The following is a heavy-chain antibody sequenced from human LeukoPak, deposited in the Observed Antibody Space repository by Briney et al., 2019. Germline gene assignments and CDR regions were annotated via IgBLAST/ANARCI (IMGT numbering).Heavy chain of an antibody. D-gene: IGHD6-19*01. J-gene: IGHJ4*02. CDR1: GGSISSYY. Sequence: SETLSLTCTVSGGSISSYYWSWIRQPPGKGLEWIGYIYYSGSTNYNPSLKSRVTISADTSKNQFSLKLSSVTAADTAVYYCARGPTDYSSGWSVDYWGQGTLVTVSS. V-gene: IGHV4-59*01. CDR2: IYYSGST. CDR3: ARGPTDYSSGWSVDY.